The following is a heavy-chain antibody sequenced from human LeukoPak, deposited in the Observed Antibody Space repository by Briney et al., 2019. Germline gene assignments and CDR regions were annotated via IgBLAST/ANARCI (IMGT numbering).Heavy chain of an antibody. D-gene: IGHD3-22*01. Sequence: HPGGSLRLSCAASGFTFSNYAMSWVRQAPGKGLEWVSTISGSGGSTYYADSVKGRFTISRDNSKNTLYLQMNSLRAEDTAVYYCAKGSPYYYDSSGYYFYFDYWGQGTLVTVSS. J-gene: IGHJ4*02. V-gene: IGHV3-23*01. CDR2: ISGSGGST. CDR1: GFTFSNYA. CDR3: AKGSPYYYDSSGYYFYFDY.